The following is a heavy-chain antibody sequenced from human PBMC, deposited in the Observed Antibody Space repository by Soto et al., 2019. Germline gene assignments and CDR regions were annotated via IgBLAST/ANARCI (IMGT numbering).Heavy chain of an antibody. J-gene: IGHJ4*02. CDR3: ARDLEVRGVLDY. CDR1: GFTFSSYA. CDR2: ISYDGSNK. V-gene: IGHV3-30-3*01. D-gene: IGHD3-10*01. Sequence: PGGPLRLSCAASGFTFSSYAMHWVRQAPGKGLEWVAVISYDGSNKYYADSVKGRFTISRDNSKNTLYLQMNSLRAEDTAVYYCARDLEVRGVLDYWGQGTLVTVSS.